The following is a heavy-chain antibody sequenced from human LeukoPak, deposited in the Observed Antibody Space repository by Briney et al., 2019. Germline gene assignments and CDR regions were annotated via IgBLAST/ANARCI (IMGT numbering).Heavy chain of an antibody. D-gene: IGHD2-2*01. V-gene: IGHV3-30*02. J-gene: IGHJ4*02. Sequence: GGSLRLSCVASGFTFTSYGMHWVRQAPGKGLEWVSFIRYDGSNQHYADSVKGRFTISRDNSKSTLYLQMNSLGSEDTAVYYCAKGGYCGSTTCHLLPYDYWGQGTLVTVSS. CDR2: IRYDGSNQ. CDR1: GFTFTSYG. CDR3: AKGGYCGSTTCHLLPYDY.